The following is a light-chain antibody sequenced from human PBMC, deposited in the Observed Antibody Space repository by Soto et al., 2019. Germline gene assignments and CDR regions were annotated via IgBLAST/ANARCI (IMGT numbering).Light chain of an antibody. V-gene: IGKV1-17*03. CDR1: QDISRF. J-gene: IGKJ5*01. Sequence: DIQMTQSPSAVSASVGDRVTITCRASQDISRFLAWFQQNPGKVPKRLVYLATALQNGAPSRFSGSGSGTEFTLTISSLQPEDFATYYCQLSDSSLTFGQGTRLEIK. CDR2: LAT. CDR3: QLSDSSLT.